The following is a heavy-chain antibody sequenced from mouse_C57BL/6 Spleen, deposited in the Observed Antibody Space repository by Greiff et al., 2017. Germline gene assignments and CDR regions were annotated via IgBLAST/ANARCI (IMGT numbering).Heavy chain of an antibody. D-gene: IGHD2-5*01. V-gene: IGHV1-64*01. J-gene: IGHJ2*01. CDR3: ASGSNFYYFYY. CDR2: IHPNSGST. Sequence: QVQLQQPGAELVKPGASVKLSCTASGYTFTSYWMHWVKQRPGQGLEWIGMIHPNSGSTNYNEKFKSKATLTVDKSASTAYMQLSSLTSEDSAVYYCASGSNFYYFYYWGQGTTLTGAS. CDR1: GYTFTSYW.